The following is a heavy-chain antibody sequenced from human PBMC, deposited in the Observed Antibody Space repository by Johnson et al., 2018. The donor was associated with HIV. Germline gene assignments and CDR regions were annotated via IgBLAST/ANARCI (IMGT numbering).Heavy chain of an antibody. CDR1: GFNFSDYY. CDR3: ATVWRNEGRHAFDI. V-gene: IGHV3-11*01. J-gene: IGHJ3*02. D-gene: IGHD1-1*01. Sequence: QVQLVESGGGLVKPGGSLRLSCAASGFNFSDYYMTWIRQAPGKGLEWVSYISSSGVTRYYSDSVKGRFTISRDNSKKTLYLQMNSLRAEDTAVYFCATVWRNEGRHAFDIWGQGTMVTVSS. CDR2: ISSSGVTR.